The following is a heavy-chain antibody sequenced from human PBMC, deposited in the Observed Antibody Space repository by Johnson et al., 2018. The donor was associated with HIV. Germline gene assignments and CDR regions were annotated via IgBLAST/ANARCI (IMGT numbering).Heavy chain of an antibody. Sequence: VQLVESGGGVVQPGRSLRLSCAASGFTFSNYAMHWVRQAPGKGLEWVALISHDGSNKYYADSVKGRFTISRDNAKNSLYLQMNSLRAEDTAVYYCARGSRYTYYNDAAFLLHAFDFWGQGTKVTVSS. D-gene: IGHD3-22*01. CDR1: GFTFSNYA. V-gene: IGHV3-30*04. CDR3: ARGSRYTYYNDAAFLLHAFDF. CDR2: ISHDGSNK. J-gene: IGHJ3*01.